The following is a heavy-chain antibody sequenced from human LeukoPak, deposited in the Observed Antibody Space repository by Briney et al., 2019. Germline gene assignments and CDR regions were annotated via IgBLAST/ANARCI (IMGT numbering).Heavy chain of an antibody. CDR1: GGSIRSYY. CDR3: ARGGYSYLFDY. V-gene: IGHV4-4*07. Sequence: PSETLSLTCTVSGGSIRSYYXXXIXXXXXXXXEWIGRIYISGITNYNPSLKSRVTMSVDTSKNQFSLKLSSVTAADTAVYYCARGGYSYLFDYWGQGTLVTVSS. J-gene: IGHJ4*02. CDR2: IYISGIT. D-gene: IGHD5-18*01.